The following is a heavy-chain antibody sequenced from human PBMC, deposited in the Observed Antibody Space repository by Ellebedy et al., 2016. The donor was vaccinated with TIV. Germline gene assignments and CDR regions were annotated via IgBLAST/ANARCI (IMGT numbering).Heavy chain of an antibody. D-gene: IGHD2-2*01. J-gene: IGHJ5*02. CDR1: GYTFTSYD. V-gene: IGHV1-8*01. CDR3: AREEGQLLSSGPNWFDP. CDR2: MNPNSGNT. Sequence: ASVKVSCXASGYTFTSYDINWVRQATGQGLEWMGWMNPNSGNTGYAQKFQGRVTMTRNTSISTAYMELSSLRSEDTAVYYCAREEGQLLSSGPNWFDPWGQGTLVTVSS.